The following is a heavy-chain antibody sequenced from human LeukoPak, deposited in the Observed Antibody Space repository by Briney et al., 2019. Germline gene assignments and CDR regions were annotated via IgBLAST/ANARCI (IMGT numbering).Heavy chain of an antibody. CDR1: GGSISSYY. CDR3: ARIHYYGSGSYYHSDY. D-gene: IGHD3-10*01. J-gene: IGHJ4*02. CDR2: IYYSGST. V-gene: IGHV4-59*01. Sequence: SETLSLTCTVSGGSISSYYWSWIRRPPGKGLEWIGYIYYSGSTNYNPSLKSRVTISVDTSKNQFSLKLSSVTAADTAVYYCARIHYYGSGSYYHSDYWGQGTLVTVSS.